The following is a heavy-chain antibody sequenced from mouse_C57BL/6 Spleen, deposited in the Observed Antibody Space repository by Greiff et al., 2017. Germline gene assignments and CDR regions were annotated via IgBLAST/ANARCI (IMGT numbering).Heavy chain of an antibody. V-gene: IGHV1-7*01. CDR2: INPSSGYP. CDR3: ARYYGSSYGY. J-gene: IGHJ2*01. Sequence: QVQLQQPGTELVKPGASVKLSCKASGYTFTSYWMHWVKQRPGPGLEWIGYINPSSGYPKYNQKFKDKATLTADKSSSTAYMQLSSLTDEYSAVYYCARYYGSSYGYWGQGTTLTVAS. CDR1: GYTFTSYW. D-gene: IGHD1-1*01.